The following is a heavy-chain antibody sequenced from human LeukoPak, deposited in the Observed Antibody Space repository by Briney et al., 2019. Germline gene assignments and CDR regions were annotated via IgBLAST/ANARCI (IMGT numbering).Heavy chain of an antibody. CDR1: GGSIGLYH. J-gene: IGHJ4*02. D-gene: IGHD2-2*02. CDR3: ARGAAAIPDFDY. V-gene: IGHV4-59*01. CDR2: IDYRGST. Sequence: SETLSLTCTVSGGSIGLYHWTWIRQPPGKGLEWLGCIDYRGSTQYNPSLKSRVTISVDTSKQQFSLKLSSVTAADTAVYYCARGAAAIPDFDYWGQGTLVTVSS.